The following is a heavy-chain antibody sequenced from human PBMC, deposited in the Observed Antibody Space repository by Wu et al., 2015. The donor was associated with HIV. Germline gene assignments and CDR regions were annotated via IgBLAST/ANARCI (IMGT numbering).Heavy chain of an antibody. CDR1: GYTFTSYY. CDR3: ARTILYSGSYFDY. J-gene: IGHJ4*02. CDR2: INPSGGST. V-gene: IGHV1-46*01. Sequence: QVQLVQSGAEVKKPGASVKVSCKASGYTFTSYYMHWVRQAPGQGLEWMGIINPSGGSTHYAQEFQGRVTMTRDTSTSTVYMELSSLRSDDTAVYFCARTILYSGSYFDYWGQGTLVTVSS. D-gene: IGHD1-26*01.